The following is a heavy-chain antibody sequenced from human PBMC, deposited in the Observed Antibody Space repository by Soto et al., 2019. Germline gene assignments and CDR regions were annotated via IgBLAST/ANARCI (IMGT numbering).Heavy chain of an antibody. V-gene: IGHV1-18*01. CDR1: GYAFTTYG. CDR2: ISAHNGNT. CDR3: ARGRYGDY. D-gene: IGHD1-1*01. J-gene: IGHJ4*02. Sequence: QVHLVQSGAEVKKPGASVKVSCKGSGYAFTTYGITWVRQAPGQGLEWMGWISAHNGNTNYAQKLQGRVTVTRDTSTSTAYMELRCLRSDDTAVYYWARGRYGDYWGQGALVTVSS.